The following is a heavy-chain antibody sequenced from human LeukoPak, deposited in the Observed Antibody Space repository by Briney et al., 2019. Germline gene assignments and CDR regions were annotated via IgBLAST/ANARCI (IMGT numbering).Heavy chain of an antibody. CDR1: GFTFSSYS. CDR2: ISSSSYI. V-gene: IGHV3-21*01. CDR3: ATSRLRQLWFDY. Sequence: TGGSLRLSCAASGFTFSSYSMNWVRQAPGKGLEWVSSISSSSYIYYADSVKGRFTISRDNAKNSLYLQMNSLRAEDTAVYYCATSRLRQLWFDYWGQGTLVTVSS. J-gene: IGHJ4*02. D-gene: IGHD5-18*01.